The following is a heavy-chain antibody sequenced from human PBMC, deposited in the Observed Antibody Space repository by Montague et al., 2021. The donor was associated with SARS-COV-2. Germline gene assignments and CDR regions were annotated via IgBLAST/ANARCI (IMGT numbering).Heavy chain of an antibody. V-gene: IGHV4-34*01. CDR3: AKEREVVRGARTLVAFDL. J-gene: IGHJ3*01. CDR1: GGSFSVYY. D-gene: IGHD2-2*01. CDR2: INHGGTA. Sequence: SETLSLTCAVYGGSFSVYYWSWLRQSPRSGLVWIAEINHGGTANYNPSLKSRVSISVDTSKNQFTLKLTSVTAADTAMYYCAKEREVVRGARTLVAFDLWGQGTMVTVSS.